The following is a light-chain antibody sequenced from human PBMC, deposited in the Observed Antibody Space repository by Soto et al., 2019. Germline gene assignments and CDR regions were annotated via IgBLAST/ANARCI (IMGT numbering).Light chain of an antibody. J-gene: IGKJ4*01. V-gene: IGKV1-5*03. Sequence: DIQMTQSPSTLSASVGDRVTITCRASQSLNSWLVRFQHKPGKVPKHLIYNASRLQRGAPSRFSGSEPGTEFTLTISSLQPDDFATYYCQQYSSYPLTFGGGTKVEIK. CDR2: NAS. CDR1: QSLNSW. CDR3: QQYSSYPLT.